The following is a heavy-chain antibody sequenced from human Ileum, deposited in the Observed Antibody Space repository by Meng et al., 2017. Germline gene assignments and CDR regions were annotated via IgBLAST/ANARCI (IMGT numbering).Heavy chain of an antibody. CDR2: FYHTGNT. Sequence: SETLSLTCTVSGSSLISVYYWDWIRQPPGGGLEWIGSFYHTGNTYYNPSLKSRLTISVDTSKNQFSLKLKSLTAADTAVYYCAGGLKVGGYDALDSWGQGTLVTVSS. V-gene: IGHV4-38-2*02. D-gene: IGHD5-12*01. CDR1: GSSLISVYY. CDR3: AGGLKVGGYDALDS. J-gene: IGHJ4*02.